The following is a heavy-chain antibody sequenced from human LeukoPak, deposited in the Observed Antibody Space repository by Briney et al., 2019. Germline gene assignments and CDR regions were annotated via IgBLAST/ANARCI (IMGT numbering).Heavy chain of an antibody. CDR2: ISGSGGST. D-gene: IGHD6-19*01. Sequence: GGSLRLSCAASGFTFSSYAMSWVRQAPGKGLEWVSVISGSGGSTFYADSAKGRFTISRDNSKNTLYLQMNSLRAEDTAVHYCAKGLSGSSGWYYFDYWGQGTLVTVSS. V-gene: IGHV3-23*01. CDR1: GFTFSSYA. CDR3: AKGLSGSSGWYYFDY. J-gene: IGHJ4*02.